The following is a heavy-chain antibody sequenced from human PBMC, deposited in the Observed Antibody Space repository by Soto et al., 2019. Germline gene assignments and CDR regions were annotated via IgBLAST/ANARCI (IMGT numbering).Heavy chain of an antibody. D-gene: IGHD3-22*01. CDR3: ASPNYYDSSGYSNYYYYGMDV. V-gene: IGHV1-46*01. Sequence: ASVKVSCKASGYTFTSYYMHWVRQAPGQGLEWMGIINPSGGSTSYAQKFQGRVTMTRDTSTSTVYMELSSLRSEDTAVYYCASPNYYDSSGYSNYYYYGMDVWGQGTTVTVS. CDR2: INPSGGST. J-gene: IGHJ6*02. CDR1: GYTFTSYY.